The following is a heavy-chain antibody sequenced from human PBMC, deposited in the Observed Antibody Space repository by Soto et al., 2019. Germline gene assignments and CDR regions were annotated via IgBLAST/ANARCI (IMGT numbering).Heavy chain of an antibody. V-gene: IGHV4-4*02. J-gene: IGHJ4*02. CDR3: GRAGSYTPGFDS. Sequence: SETLSLPFAIPWGSIKKSYWGRWVRQSPEKGLEWIGEIFVSTYTAYNPTLRSRVTISMAKSKNQFSLNLNSVPHADTAAYYRGRAGSYTPGFDSWGQGDLVTVSS. CDR1: WGSIKKSYW. CDR2: IFVSTYT. D-gene: IGHD3-3*01.